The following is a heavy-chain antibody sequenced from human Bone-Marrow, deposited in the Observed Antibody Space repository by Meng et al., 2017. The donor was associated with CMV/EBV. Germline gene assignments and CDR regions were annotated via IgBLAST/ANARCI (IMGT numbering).Heavy chain of an antibody. V-gene: IGHV3-21*01. D-gene: IGHD6-19*01. CDR1: GFTFSSYS. CDR3: ARDRYSSGWD. Sequence: GESLKISCAASGFTFSSYSMNWVRQAPGKGLEWVSSISSSSYIYYADSVKGRFTISRDNAKNSLYLQMNSLRAEDTAVYYCARDRYSSGWDWGQGTLVTVS. J-gene: IGHJ4*02. CDR2: ISSSSYI.